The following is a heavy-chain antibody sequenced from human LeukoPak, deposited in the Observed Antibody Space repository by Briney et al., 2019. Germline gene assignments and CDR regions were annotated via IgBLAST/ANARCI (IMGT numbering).Heavy chain of an antibody. D-gene: IGHD2-2*01. CDR3: ARATIVVVPAATITDSRYGTDV. Sequence: SETLSLTCAVYGGSFSGYYWSWIRQPPGKGLEWIGEINHSGSTNYNPSLKSRVTISVDTSKNQFSLKLSSVTAADTAVYYCARATIVVVPAATITDSRYGTDVWGQGTTVTVSS. V-gene: IGHV4-34*01. CDR2: INHSGST. CDR1: GGSFSGYY. J-gene: IGHJ6*02.